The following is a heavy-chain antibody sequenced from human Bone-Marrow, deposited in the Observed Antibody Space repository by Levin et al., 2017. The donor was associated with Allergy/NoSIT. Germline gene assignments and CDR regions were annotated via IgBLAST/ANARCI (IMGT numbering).Heavy chain of an antibody. D-gene: IGHD2-2*01. CDR2: ITATGATT. CDR3: AKHTSSHYFFYRFDV. J-gene: IGHJ6*04. Sequence: GGSLRLSCTASGFTFGSYAMSWVRQAPGKGLEWVSGITATGATTYYADSVKGRFTISRDNSKKTLSLQMNSLRAEDTARFFCAKHTSSHYFFYRFDVWGKGTTLTVSS. CDR1: GFTFGSYA. V-gene: IGHV3-23*01.